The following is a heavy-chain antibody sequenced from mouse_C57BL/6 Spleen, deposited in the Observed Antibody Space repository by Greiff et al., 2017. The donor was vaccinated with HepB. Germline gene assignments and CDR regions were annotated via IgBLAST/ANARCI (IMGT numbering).Heavy chain of an antibody. D-gene: IGHD1-1*01. V-gene: IGHV1-59*01. CDR2: IDPSDSYT. J-gene: IGHJ1*03. CDR1: GYTFTSYW. CDR3: ARDFYYYGSSSPYWYFDV. Sequence: QVQLQQPGAELVRPGTSVKLSCKASGYTFTSYWMHWVKQRPGQGLEWIGVIDPSDSYTNYNQKFKGKATLTVDTSSSTAYMQLSSLTSEDSAVYYCARDFYYYGSSSPYWYFDVWGTGTTVTVSS.